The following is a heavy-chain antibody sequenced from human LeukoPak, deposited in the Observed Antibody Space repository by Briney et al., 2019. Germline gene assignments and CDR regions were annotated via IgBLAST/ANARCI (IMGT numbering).Heavy chain of an antibody. J-gene: IGHJ6*02. CDR3: ARDGHYYGSGSYYRDYYYYGMDV. CDR2: ISSNGGST. V-gene: IGHV3-64*01. CDR1: GFTFSSYA. D-gene: IGHD3-10*01. Sequence: GGSLRLSCAASGFTFSSYAMPWVRQAPGKGLEYVSAISSNGGSTYYANSVKGRFTISRDNSKNTLYLQMGSLRAEDMAVYYCARDGHYYGSGSYYRDYYYYGMDVWGQGTTVTVSS.